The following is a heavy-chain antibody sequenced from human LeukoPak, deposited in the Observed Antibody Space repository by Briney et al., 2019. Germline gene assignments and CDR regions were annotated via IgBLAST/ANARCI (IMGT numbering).Heavy chain of an antibody. CDR1: GASINSGDYY. D-gene: IGHD1-26*01. Sequence: PSQTLSLTCTVSGASINSGDYYWTWIRQPPGKGLECIGSIYFSGSAYYNPSLRSRVTISLDTSKKQLSLKLNSVTAADTAVYYCAKHNGGGVGSYVAPGPPDYFDYWGQGTLVTVSS. V-gene: IGHV4-39*01. J-gene: IGHJ4*02. CDR2: IYFSGSA. CDR3: AKHNGGGVGSYVAPGPPDYFDY.